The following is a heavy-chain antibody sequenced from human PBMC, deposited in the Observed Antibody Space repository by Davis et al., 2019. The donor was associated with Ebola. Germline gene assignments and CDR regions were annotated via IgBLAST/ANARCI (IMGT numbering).Heavy chain of an antibody. CDR2: ISYDGSVK. V-gene: IGHV3-30*03. Sequence: PGGSLRLSCAASGFTFSNYGLHWVRQAPGKGLEWVAVISYDGSVKYYADSVKGRFTISRDHSQNTLYLQMNSLRPEDTAVCYCAGGPYSIPTEYYYYGMDVWGQGTTVTVSS. D-gene: IGHD6-13*01. CDR1: GFTFSNYG. J-gene: IGHJ6*02. CDR3: AGGPYSIPTEYYYYGMDV.